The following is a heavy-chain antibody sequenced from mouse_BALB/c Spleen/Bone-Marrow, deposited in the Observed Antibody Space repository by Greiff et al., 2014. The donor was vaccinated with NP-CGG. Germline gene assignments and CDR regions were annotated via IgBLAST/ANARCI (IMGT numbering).Heavy chain of an antibody. D-gene: IGHD4-1*02. J-gene: IGHJ4*01. CDR2: INPYNDGT. Sequence: VQLQQSGPELVKPGASVKMSCKASGYTFTSYVMHWVKQKPGQGLEWIGYINPYNDGTKYNEKFKGKATLTSDKASSTAYMELSGLTCEDSAVYYGASHNWDYAMDYWGQGTSVTVSS. CDR1: GYTFTSYV. V-gene: IGHV1-14*01. CDR3: ASHNWDYAMDY.